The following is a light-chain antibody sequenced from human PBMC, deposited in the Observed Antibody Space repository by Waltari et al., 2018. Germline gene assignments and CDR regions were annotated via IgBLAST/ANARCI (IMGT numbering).Light chain of an antibody. V-gene: IGKV3-15*01. Sequence: EIVMTQSPATLSVSPGERATLSCRASQSLSDNLAWYQLKPAQAPRLLIYGASFRATGIPGRFRGSGSGTDFTFTISSLQSEDFAIYYCQQYKTWPPITFGQGTRLEIK. CDR2: GAS. CDR1: QSLSDN. J-gene: IGKJ5*01. CDR3: QQYKTWPPIT.